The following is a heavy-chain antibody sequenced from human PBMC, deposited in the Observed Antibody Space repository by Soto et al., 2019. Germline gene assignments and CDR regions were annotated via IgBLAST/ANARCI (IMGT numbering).Heavy chain of an antibody. D-gene: IGHD3-22*01. CDR3: AISPYDTFDY. CDR1: GGSISSGYYY. V-gene: IGHV4-30-4*01. J-gene: IGHJ4*02. Sequence: QVQLQESGPGLVKTSQTLALTCSVSGGSISSGYYYWNWIRQSPGKGLEWIGYISYSGSTYYNPSLKSRVTISADTSKHQFSLKLSSVTGADTAVYYCAISPYDTFDYWGQETLVTVSS. CDR2: ISYSGST.